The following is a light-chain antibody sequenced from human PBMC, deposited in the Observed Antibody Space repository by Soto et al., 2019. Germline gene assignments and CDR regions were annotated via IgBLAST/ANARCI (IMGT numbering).Light chain of an antibody. J-gene: IGLJ7*01. CDR1: SGHSSYA. CDR2: LNSDGSH. CDR3: LTWGTGIAV. Sequence: QPVLTQSPSASASLGASVKLTCTLSSGHSSYAIAWHQQQPEKGPRYLMKLNSDGSHSKGDGIPDRFSGSSSGAERYLTISSLQSEYEADYYCLTWGTGIAVFGGGTQLTVL. V-gene: IGLV4-69*01.